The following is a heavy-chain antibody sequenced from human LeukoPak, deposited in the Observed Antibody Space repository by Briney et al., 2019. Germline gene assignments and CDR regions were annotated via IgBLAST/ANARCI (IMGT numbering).Heavy chain of an antibody. CDR3: ARQHSGYGLPDAFDI. V-gene: IGHV5-51*01. Sequence: GESLKISCKGSGYSFTSYWIGWVRQMPGKGLEWMGIIYPGDSDTRYSPSFQGQVTISADKSISTAYLQWSSLKASDTAMYYCARQHSGYGLPDAFDIWGQGTMVTVSS. J-gene: IGHJ3*02. CDR1: GYSFTSYW. CDR2: IYPGDSDT. D-gene: IGHD5-12*01.